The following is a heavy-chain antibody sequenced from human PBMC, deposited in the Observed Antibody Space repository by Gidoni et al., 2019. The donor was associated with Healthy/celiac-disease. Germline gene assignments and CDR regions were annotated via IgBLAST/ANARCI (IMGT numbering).Heavy chain of an antibody. J-gene: IGHJ4*02. CDR3: ASSSVAAADFFDY. CDR2: IYTSGST. Sequence: QVQLQESGPGLVKPSQTLSLTCTVSGGSISSGSYYWSWSRQPAGKGLEWIGRIYTSGSTNYNPSLKSRVTISVDTSKNQFSLKLSSVTAADTAVYYCASSSVAAADFFDYWGQGTLVTVSS. CDR1: GGSISSGSYY. V-gene: IGHV4-61*02. D-gene: IGHD6-13*01.